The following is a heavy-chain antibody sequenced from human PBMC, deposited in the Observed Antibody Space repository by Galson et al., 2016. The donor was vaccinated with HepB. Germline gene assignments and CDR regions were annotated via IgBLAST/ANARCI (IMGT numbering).Heavy chain of an antibody. J-gene: IGHJ4*02. CDR2: IQNAGGSP. Sequence: SLRPPCAASGFTFSDHYMDWFRQAPGKGLEWVSAIQNAGGSPYYADPVKGRFTLSRDNSKNTLYLQMNSLRAEDTAVYYCAKVNWDGDTAGVGDCWDQGTLVTVSS. D-gene: IGHD1-26*01. V-gene: IGHV3-23*01. CDR3: AKVNWDGDTAGVGDC. CDR1: GFTFSDHY.